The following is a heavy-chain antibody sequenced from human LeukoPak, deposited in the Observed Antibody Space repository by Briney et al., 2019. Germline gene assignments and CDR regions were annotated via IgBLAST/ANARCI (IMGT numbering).Heavy chain of an antibody. D-gene: IGHD6-19*01. CDR1: GGSITSHNW. CDR2: IYHGGNT. CDR3: ASHLAVGGTRGFDY. V-gene: IGHV4-4*02. J-gene: IGHJ4*02. Sequence: PSETLSLTCAVSGGSITSHNWWSWVRPTPGEGLEWIGEIYHGGNTHYNTSLESRVTMSVDKSRNQFSLNLYSVTAADTAVYYCASHLAVGGTRGFDYWGQGILVTVSS.